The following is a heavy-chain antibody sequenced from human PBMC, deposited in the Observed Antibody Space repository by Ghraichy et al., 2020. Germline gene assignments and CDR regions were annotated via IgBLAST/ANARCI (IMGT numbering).Heavy chain of an antibody. J-gene: IGHJ4*02. CDR2: IYHSGST. Sequence: SETLSLTCTVSGYSISSGYYWGWIRQPPGKGLEWIGSIYHSGSTYYNPSLKSRVTISVDTSKNQFSLKLSSVTAADTAVYYCARVTMIVEIDYWGQGTLVTVSS. CDR1: GYSISSGYY. CDR3: ARVTMIVEIDY. D-gene: IGHD3-22*01. V-gene: IGHV4-38-2*02.